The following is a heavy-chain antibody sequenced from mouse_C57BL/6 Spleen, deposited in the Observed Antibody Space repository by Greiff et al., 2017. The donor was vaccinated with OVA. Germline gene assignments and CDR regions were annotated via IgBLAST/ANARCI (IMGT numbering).Heavy chain of an antibody. D-gene: IGHD4-1*01. Sequence: QVQLQQSGAELVKPGASVKISCKASGYAFSSYWMNWVKQRPGKGLEWIGQIYPGDGDTNYNGKFKGKATLTADKSSSTAYMQLSSLTSEDSAVYFCAREGGNTGVVDYWGQGTTLTVSS. CDR2: IYPGDGDT. V-gene: IGHV1-80*01. CDR3: AREGGNTGVVDY. CDR1: GYAFSSYW. J-gene: IGHJ2*01.